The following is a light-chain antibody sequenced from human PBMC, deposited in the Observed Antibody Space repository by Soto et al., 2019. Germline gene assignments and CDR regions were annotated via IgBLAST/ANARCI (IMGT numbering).Light chain of an antibody. CDR1: QSISRW. V-gene: IGKV1-5*01. J-gene: IGKJ1*01. CDR3: QHYYAYSRA. Sequence: DIQMTQSPPTLAASVGDSVTITCRASQSISRWLAWYQQKPGKAPKVLIYDASTLESGVPARFSGSGSGTEFTLAITGLQADDFATYFCQHYYAYSRAFGQGTKVEIK. CDR2: DAS.